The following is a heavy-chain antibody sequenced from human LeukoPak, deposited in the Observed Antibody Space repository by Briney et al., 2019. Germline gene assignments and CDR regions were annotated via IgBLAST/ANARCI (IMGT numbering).Heavy chain of an antibody. Sequence: GGSLRLSCGASKFTFSHYGMHWVRQAPGKGLEWVAVVFNDGSNQYYADSVKGRFTVSRDNSQNMLYLQMNSLRPEDTAVYYCAKDAERGFDYSNSLQKWGQGTLVTVSS. CDR3: AKDAERGFDYSNSLQK. D-gene: IGHD4-11*01. CDR1: KFTFSHYG. J-gene: IGHJ4*02. V-gene: IGHV3-33*03. CDR2: VFNDGSNQ.